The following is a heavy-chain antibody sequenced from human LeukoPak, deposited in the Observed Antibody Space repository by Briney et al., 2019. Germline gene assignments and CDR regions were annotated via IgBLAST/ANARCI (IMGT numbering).Heavy chain of an antibody. CDR2: IYYSGST. J-gene: IGHJ6*03. Sequence: SETLSLTCTVSGGSISSYYWSWIRQPPGKGLEWIGYIYYSGSTNYNPSLKSRVTISVDTSKSQFSLKLSSVTAADTAVYYCARGGDIVATGGIYYMDVWGKGTTVTVSS. D-gene: IGHD5-12*01. V-gene: IGHV4-59*13. CDR3: ARGGDIVATGGIYYMDV. CDR1: GGSISSYY.